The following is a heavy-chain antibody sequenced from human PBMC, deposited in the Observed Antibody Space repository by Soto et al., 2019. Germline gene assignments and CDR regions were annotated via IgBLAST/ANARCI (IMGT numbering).Heavy chain of an antibody. V-gene: IGHV3-23*01. D-gene: IGHD3-9*01. CDR1: GFTFISYA. CDR3: AKDRFDWLLHGPDAFDI. J-gene: IGHJ3*02. CDR2: ISGSGGST. Sequence: PGGSLRLSCAASGFTFISYARSWVRQAPGKGLEWVSAISGSGGSTYYADSVKGRFTISRDNSKNTLYLQMNSLRAEDTAVYYCAKDRFDWLLHGPDAFDIWGQGTMVTVSS.